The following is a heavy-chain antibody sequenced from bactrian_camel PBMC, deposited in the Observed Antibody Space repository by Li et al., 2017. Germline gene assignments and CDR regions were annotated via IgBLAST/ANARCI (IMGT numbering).Heavy chain of an antibody. Sequence: HVQLVESGGGSVQAGGSLRLSCTLSGLPFDDFAMGWFRQAPGKEREGVSCITGSGGSTYYVDSVKGRFTISRDSAKNTIYLQMDDLKPEDTAMYYCNTDRICRGQVPGYNVWGQGTQVTVS. J-gene: IGHJ4*01. D-gene: IGHD5*01. CDR2: ITGSGGST. V-gene: IGHV3S63*01. CDR1: GLPFDDFA. CDR3: NTDRICRGQVPGYNV.